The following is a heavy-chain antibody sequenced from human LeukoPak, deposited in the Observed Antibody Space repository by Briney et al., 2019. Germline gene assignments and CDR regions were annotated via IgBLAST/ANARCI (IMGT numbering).Heavy chain of an antibody. V-gene: IGHV3-33*01. CDR1: GFTFSSYG. Sequence: GGSLRLSCAASGFTFSSYGMHWVRQAPGKGLEWVAVIWYDGSNKYYADSVKGRFTISRDNSKNTLYLQMNSLRAEDTAVYYCAREAYMDYYGMDVWGQGTTVTVSS. CDR2: IWYDGSNK. J-gene: IGHJ6*02. D-gene: IGHD4-4*01. CDR3: AREAYMDYYGMDV.